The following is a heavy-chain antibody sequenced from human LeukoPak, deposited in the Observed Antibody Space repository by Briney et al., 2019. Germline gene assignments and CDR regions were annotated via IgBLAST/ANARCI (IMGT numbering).Heavy chain of an antibody. Sequence: SETLSLTCTVSGGSISSHYWSWIRQPPGKGLEWIGYIYYSGSTYYNPSLKSRVTISVDTSKNQFSLKLSSVTAADTAVYYCARERAFGGLLYYMDVWGKGTTVTVSS. V-gene: IGHV4-59*11. J-gene: IGHJ6*03. D-gene: IGHD3-10*01. CDR2: IYYSGST. CDR3: ARERAFGGLLYYMDV. CDR1: GGSISSHY.